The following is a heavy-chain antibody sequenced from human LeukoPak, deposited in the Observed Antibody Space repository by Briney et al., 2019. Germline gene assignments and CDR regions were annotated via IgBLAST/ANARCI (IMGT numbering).Heavy chain of an antibody. CDR2: IFYLGST. V-gene: IGHV4-30-4*01. J-gene: IGHJ5*02. Sequence: SETLSLTCTVSGGSISSGNFYWSWIRQPPGKGLEWIGYIFYLGSTYYNLFLKSRVTMSVDTSKNQFSLILRSVTAADTAVYYCARKYPDHWFDPWGQGTLVTVSS. CDR1: GGSISSGNFY. D-gene: IGHD6-6*01. CDR3: ARKYPDHWFDP.